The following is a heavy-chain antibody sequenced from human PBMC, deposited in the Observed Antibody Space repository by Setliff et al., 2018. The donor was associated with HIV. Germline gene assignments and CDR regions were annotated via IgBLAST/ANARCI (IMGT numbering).Heavy chain of an antibody. J-gene: IGHJ6*03. Sequence: SETLSLTCVVSGYSISSGYYWGWIRQPPGTGLEWIGSFYHSTTYYNPSLKSRVTISVDTSKNQFSLKLISVTAADTAVYYCARGGDGLLLGRPRYYYYYMDAWGKGTTVTVSS. V-gene: IGHV4-38-2*01. CDR3: ARGGDGLLLGRPRYYYYYMDA. CDR2: FYHSTT. CDR1: GYSISSGYY. D-gene: IGHD2-15*01.